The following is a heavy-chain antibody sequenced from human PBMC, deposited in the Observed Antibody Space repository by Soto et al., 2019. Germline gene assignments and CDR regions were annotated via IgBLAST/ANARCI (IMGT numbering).Heavy chain of an antibody. Sequence: QVQLQESGPGLVKPSETLSLTCTVSGGSISSYYWSWIRQPPGKGLEWIGYIYYSGSTNYNPSLKSRVPISVDTSKNQFSLKLSSVTAADTAVYYCARDKGHYYGMDVWGQGTTVTVSS. CDR1: GGSISSYY. CDR3: ARDKGHYYGMDV. CDR2: IYYSGST. J-gene: IGHJ6*02. V-gene: IGHV4-59*01.